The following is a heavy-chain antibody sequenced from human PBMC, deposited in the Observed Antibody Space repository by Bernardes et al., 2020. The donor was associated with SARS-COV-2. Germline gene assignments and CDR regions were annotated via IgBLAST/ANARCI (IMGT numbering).Heavy chain of an antibody. CDR1: GFTFSSYA. Sequence: GALRLSCAASGFTFSSYAMSWVRQAPGTGLEWVSAISGSGGSTYYADSVKGRFTISRDNSKNTLYLQMNSLRAEDTAVYYCAKALGRITMIVVVTSDAFDIWGQGTMVTVSS. D-gene: IGHD3-22*01. CDR2: ISGSGGST. V-gene: IGHV3-23*01. J-gene: IGHJ3*02. CDR3: AKALGRITMIVVVTSDAFDI.